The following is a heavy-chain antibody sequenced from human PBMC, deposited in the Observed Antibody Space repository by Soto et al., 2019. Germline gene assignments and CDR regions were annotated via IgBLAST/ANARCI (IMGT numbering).Heavy chain of an antibody. CDR2: IYYSGST. J-gene: IGHJ6*01. Sequence: SETLSLTCSVSGSSISNYYWSWIRQTPGKGLEWIGYIYYSGSTNYNPSLNSRVTISVDTSKRHIFVTLISVSSEASAACYCGELGGNQQLTVWGPGISSTFSS. CDR1: GSSISNYY. V-gene: IGHV4-59*13. CDR3: GELGGNQQLTV. D-gene: IGHD6-13*01.